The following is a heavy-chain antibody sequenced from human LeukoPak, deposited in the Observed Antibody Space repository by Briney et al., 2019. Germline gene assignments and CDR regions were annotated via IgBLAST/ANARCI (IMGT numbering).Heavy chain of an antibody. CDR2: INHSGST. CDR1: GGSFSGYY. V-gene: IGHV4-34*01. D-gene: IGHD2-2*01. J-gene: IGHJ5*02. Sequence: ASETLSLTCAVYGGSFSGYYWSWIRQPPGKGLEWIGEINHSGSTNYNPSLKSRVTISVDTSKNQFSLKLSSVTAADTAVYYCARVAGYQLRPSGNPNNWFDPWGQGTLVTVSS. CDR3: ARVAGYQLRPSGNPNNWFDP.